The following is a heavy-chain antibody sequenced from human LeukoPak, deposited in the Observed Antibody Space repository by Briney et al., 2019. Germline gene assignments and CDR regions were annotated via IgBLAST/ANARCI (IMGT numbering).Heavy chain of an antibody. Sequence: PSETLSLTCTVSGGSISSSSYYWGWIRRPPGKGLEWIGSIYYSGSTYYNPSLKSRVTISVDTSKNQFSLKLSSVTAADTAVYYCARHVAVNSRYYYYYYMDVWGKGTTVTVSS. J-gene: IGHJ6*03. D-gene: IGHD4-23*01. CDR1: GGSISSSSYY. CDR2: IYYSGST. CDR3: ARHVAVNSRYYYYYYMDV. V-gene: IGHV4-39*01.